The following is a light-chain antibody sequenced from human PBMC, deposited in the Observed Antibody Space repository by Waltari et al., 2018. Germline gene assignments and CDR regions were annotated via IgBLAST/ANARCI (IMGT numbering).Light chain of an antibody. V-gene: IGKV3-20*01. J-gene: IGKJ2*01. Sequence: VLTQSPGTLSLSPGESATGSCGSSHRLTKRSLAGYQRKPGQAPRLLIYGASSRAAGMPDRFSGSGSGTDFTLTISRLEPDDSAVYYCQQDGSSVLYTFGQGTKLGIK. CDR1: HRLTKRS. CDR2: GAS. CDR3: QQDGSSVLYT.